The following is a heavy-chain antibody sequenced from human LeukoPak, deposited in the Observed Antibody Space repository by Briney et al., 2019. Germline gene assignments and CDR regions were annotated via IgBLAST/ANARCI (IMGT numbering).Heavy chain of an antibody. CDR2: IKQDGSEK. CDR3: ARVSSRGYYYGGFDY. CDR1: GFTFSSYG. J-gene: IGHJ4*02. Sequence: GGSLRLSCAASGFTFSSYGMHWVRQAPGKGLEWVANIKQDGSEKYYVDSVKGRFTISRDNAKNSLYLQMNSLRAEDTAVYYCARVSSRGYYYGGFDYWGQGTLVTVSS. V-gene: IGHV3-7*01. D-gene: IGHD3-22*01.